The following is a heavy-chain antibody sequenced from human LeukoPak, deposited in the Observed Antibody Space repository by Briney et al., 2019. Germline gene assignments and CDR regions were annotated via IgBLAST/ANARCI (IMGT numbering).Heavy chain of an antibody. Sequence: ASVKVSCKASGYTFTSYYIHWVRQAPGQGLEWMGIINPSGGSTSYAQKFQGRVTMTRDTSTSTVYMELSSLRSEDTAVYYCARGLGCSGGSCTWYFDLWARGTLVTVSS. J-gene: IGHJ2*01. CDR1: GYTFTSYY. V-gene: IGHV1-46*01. CDR2: INPSGGST. CDR3: ARGLGCSGGSCTWYFDL. D-gene: IGHD2-15*01.